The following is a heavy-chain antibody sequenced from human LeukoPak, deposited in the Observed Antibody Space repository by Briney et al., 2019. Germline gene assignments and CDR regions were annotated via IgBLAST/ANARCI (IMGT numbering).Heavy chain of an antibody. Sequence: GASVKVSCKASGYTFTSYAMHWVRQAPGQRLEWMGWINAGNGNTKYSQKFQGRVTITRDTSASTAYMELSSLRSEDTAVYYCARGRSEDGYNPYFDYWGQGTLVTVPS. CDR2: INAGNGNT. CDR3: ARGRSEDGYNPYFDY. D-gene: IGHD5-24*01. J-gene: IGHJ4*02. CDR1: GYTFTSYA. V-gene: IGHV1-3*01.